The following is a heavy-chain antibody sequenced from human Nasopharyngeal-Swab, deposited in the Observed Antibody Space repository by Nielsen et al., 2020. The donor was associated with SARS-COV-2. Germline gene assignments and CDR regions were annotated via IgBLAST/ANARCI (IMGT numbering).Heavy chain of an antibody. D-gene: IGHD6-13*01. Sequence: WIRQPPGKGLEWVSYISSSSTTIYYADSVKGRFTISSDNAKNSLSLQMNSLRAEDTDVYYCVGGGYSSSWYGGDYWGQGTLVTVSS. V-gene: IGHV3-11*04. J-gene: IGHJ4*02. CDR2: ISSSSTTI. CDR3: VGGGYSSSWYGGDY.